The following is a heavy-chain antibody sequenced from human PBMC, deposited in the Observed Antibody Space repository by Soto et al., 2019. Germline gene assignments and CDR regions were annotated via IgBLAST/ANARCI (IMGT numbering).Heavy chain of an antibody. CDR3: AREILEWNYGMDV. CDR2: ISSNGGST. CDR1: GFTFSSYA. D-gene: IGHD3-3*01. Sequence: EVQLVESGEGLVQPGGSLRLSCAASGFTFSSYAMHWVRQAPGKGLEYVSAISSNGGSTYYADSVKGRFTISRDNSKNTLYLQMGSLRAEDMAVYYCAREILEWNYGMDVWGQGTTVTVSS. J-gene: IGHJ6*02. V-gene: IGHV3-64*02.